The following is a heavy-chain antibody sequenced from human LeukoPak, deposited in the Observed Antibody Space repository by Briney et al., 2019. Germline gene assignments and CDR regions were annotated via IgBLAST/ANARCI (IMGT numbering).Heavy chain of an antibody. CDR2: ISSKGELT. J-gene: IGHJ4*02. D-gene: IGHD3-22*01. Sequence: GGSLRLSCAASGFTFSIYAMSWVRQAPGKGLEWVSSISSKGELTFYADSVKGRFTISRDNSESTLYLQMNILRADDTAISYCTRDRPNYYGSDGHYYRRNGDYWGQGTLVTVSS. CDR1: GFTFSIYA. CDR3: TRDRPNYYGSDGHYYRRNGDY. V-gene: IGHV3-23*01.